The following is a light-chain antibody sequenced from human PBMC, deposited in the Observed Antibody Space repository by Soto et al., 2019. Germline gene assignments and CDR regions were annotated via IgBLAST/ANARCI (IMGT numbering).Light chain of an antibody. CDR2: EVS. V-gene: IGLV2-8*01. Sequence: QSALTQPPSASGSPGQSVTISCIGTSSDVGGYNYVSWYQQHPGKAPKLMIYEVSKRPSGVPDRFSGSKSANTASLTVSGLQAEDEADYYCSSYAGTDNFDVFGTGTKLTVL. CDR1: SSDVGGYNY. J-gene: IGLJ1*01. CDR3: SSYAGTDNFDV.